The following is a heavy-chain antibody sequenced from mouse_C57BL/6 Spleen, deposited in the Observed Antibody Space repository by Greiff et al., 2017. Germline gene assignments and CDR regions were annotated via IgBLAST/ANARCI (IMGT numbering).Heavy chain of an antibody. CDR1: GYTFTDYE. CDR2: IDPETGGT. J-gene: IGHJ2*01. V-gene: IGHV1-15*01. Sequence: QVQLQQSGAELVRPGASVTLSCKASGYTFTDYEMHWVKQTPVHGLEWIGAIDPETGGTAYNQKFKGKAILTADKSSSTAYMELRSLTSEDSAVYYCTKIPNYYGSSYDYVDYWGQGTTLTVSS. CDR3: TKIPNYYGSSYDYVDY. D-gene: IGHD1-1*01.